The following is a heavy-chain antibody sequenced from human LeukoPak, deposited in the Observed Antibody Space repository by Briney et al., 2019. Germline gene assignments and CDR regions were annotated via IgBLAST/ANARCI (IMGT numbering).Heavy chain of an antibody. J-gene: IGHJ4*02. Sequence: PSETLSLTCAVSGGSISSSNWWSWVLQPPGRGREGCGEIYHSGSTNYKPSLTSRATISVDKSKNQFSLKLSSVTAADTAVYYCARIHDYGDLGPYYFDYWGQGTLVPVSS. CDR2: IYHSGST. CDR3: ARIHDYGDLGPYYFDY. D-gene: IGHD4-17*01. CDR1: GGSISSSNW. V-gene: IGHV4-4*02.